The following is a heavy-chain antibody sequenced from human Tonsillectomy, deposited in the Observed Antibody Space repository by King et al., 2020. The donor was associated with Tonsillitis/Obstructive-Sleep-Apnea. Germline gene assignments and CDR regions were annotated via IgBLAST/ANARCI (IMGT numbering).Heavy chain of an antibody. CDR1: SGSIISYY. CDR2: IYYSGST. D-gene: IGHD3-10*01. Sequence: QLQESGPGLVKPSETLSLTCTVSSGSIISYYWSWIRQPPGRGLEWIAYIYYSGSTNYNPSLKSRVSISVDTSKNQFPLKLSSVTAADTAVYYCARDPGDAFDIWGQGTMVTVSS. CDR3: ARDPGDAFDI. V-gene: IGHV4-59*01. J-gene: IGHJ3*02.